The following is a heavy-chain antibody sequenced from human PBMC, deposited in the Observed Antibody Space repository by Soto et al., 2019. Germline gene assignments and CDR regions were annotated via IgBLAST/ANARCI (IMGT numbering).Heavy chain of an antibody. CDR2: FDPEDGET. J-gene: IGHJ3*02. D-gene: IGHD2-21*01. Sequence: ASVKVSCKVSGYTLTELSMHWVRQPPGKGLEWMGGFDPEDGETIYAQKFQGRVTMTEDTSTDTAYMELSSLRSEDTDVYYCATVIGDCDAFDIWGQGTMVTVSS. CDR3: ATVIGDCDAFDI. CDR1: GYTLTELS. V-gene: IGHV1-24*01.